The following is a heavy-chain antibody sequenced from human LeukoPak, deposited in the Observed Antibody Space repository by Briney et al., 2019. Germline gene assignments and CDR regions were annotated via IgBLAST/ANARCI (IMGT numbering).Heavy chain of an antibody. Sequence: PGGSLRLSCAASGFTFSDYYMSWIRQAPGKGLAWVSYISSSGSTIYYADSVKGRFTISRDNAKNSLYLQMNSLRAEDTAVYYCAIDPRSRPHFDYWGQGTLVTVSS. V-gene: IGHV3-11*01. J-gene: IGHJ4*02. CDR1: GFTFSDYY. CDR2: ISSSGSTI. CDR3: AIDPRSRPHFDY.